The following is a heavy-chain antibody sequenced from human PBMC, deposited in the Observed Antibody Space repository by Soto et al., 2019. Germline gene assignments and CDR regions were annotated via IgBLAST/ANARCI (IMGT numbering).Heavy chain of an antibody. D-gene: IGHD3-22*01. CDR2: IFYTGRT. V-gene: IGHV4-39*01. J-gene: IGHJ4*02. Sequence: QLQMQEPGPGLVKPSETLSLTCTVSDGSISTSSYYWGWIRQSPGKGLEWIGTIFYTGRTYYNPSSESRVTLSVDTSKTQFSLHLTSVTAADTAVYYCTRHHPHHYDSSGYFDYWGQGTLVTVSS. CDR1: DGSISTSSYY. CDR3: TRHHPHHYDSSGYFDY.